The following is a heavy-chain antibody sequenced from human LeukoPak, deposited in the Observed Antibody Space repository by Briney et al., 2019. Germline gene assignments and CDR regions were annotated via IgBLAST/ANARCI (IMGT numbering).Heavy chain of an antibody. J-gene: IGHJ4*02. CDR2: IYHSGST. CDR1: VASISSSSYY. V-gene: IGHV4-39*01. D-gene: IGHD3-3*01. Sequence: PSETLSLTSTLSVASISSSSYYWGWIRQPPGRGREWMGSIYHSGSTYYNPSLKSRVTISVDTSQNQFSLRLSSVTAADTAMYYCARHLSWSGYPKLVYWGQGSLGTASS. CDR3: ARHLSWSGYPKLVY.